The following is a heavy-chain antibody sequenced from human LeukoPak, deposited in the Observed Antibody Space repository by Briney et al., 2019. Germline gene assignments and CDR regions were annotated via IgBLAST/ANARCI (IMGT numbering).Heavy chain of an antibody. V-gene: IGHV1-2*02. CDR1: GYTFIGYY. Sequence: ASVKVSCKASGYTFIGYYMHWVRQAPGQGLEWMGWINPNSGGTNYAQKFQGRVTMTRDTSISTAYMELSRLRSDDTAVYYCARDSTNSIAAAGTTSHGMDVWGQGTTVTVSS. D-gene: IGHD6-13*01. J-gene: IGHJ6*02. CDR3: ARDSTNSIAAAGTTSHGMDV. CDR2: INPNSGGT.